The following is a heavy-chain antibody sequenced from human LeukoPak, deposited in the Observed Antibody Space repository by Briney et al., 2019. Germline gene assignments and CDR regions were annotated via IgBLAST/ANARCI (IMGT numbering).Heavy chain of an antibody. V-gene: IGHV1-69*13. CDR2: IIPIFGTA. CDR1: EGTFSSYA. Sequence: SVKVSCKASEGTFSSYAISWVRQAPGQGLEWMGGIIPIFGTANYAQKFQGRVTITADESTSTAYMELSSLRSEDTAVYYCARGNCSGGSCYSDYWGQGTLVTVSS. CDR3: ARGNCSGGSCYSDY. D-gene: IGHD2-15*01. J-gene: IGHJ4*02.